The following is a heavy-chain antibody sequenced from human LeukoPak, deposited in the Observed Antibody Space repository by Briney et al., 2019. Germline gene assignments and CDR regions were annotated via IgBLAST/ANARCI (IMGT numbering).Heavy chain of an antibody. CDR1: GFTVSSNF. V-gene: IGHV3-53*01. D-gene: IGHD4-17*01. CDR3: ARERIDYSDYGLYYGMDV. CDR2: FYAGGTT. J-gene: IGHJ6*02. Sequence: GGSLRLSCAASGFTVSSNFMYWLRQAPGKGLEWVSVFYAGGTTHHADSVKGRFTISRDNFRNTLYLQMNSLRDEDTAVYYGARERIDYSDYGLYYGMDVWGQGTTVTVSS.